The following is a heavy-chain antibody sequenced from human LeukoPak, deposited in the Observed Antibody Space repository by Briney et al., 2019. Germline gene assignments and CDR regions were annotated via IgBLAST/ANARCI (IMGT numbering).Heavy chain of an antibody. V-gene: IGHV4-4*07. CDR2: IYTRGST. D-gene: IGHD2-15*01. J-gene: IGHJ3*02. CDR3: ARGRYCSADICSGGDAFDI. CDR1: GGSINNYY. Sequence: SETLSLTCTVSGGSINNYYWSWIRQPAGKGLEWIGRIYTRGSTNYNPSLRSRVTMSVDTSKNQFSLKLSSVTAADTAVYYCARGRYCSADICSGGDAFDIWGQGTMVSVSS.